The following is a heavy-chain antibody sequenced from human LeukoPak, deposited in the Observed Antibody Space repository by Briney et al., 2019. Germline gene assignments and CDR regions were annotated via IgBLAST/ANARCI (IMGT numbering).Heavy chain of an antibody. Sequence: PSETLSLTCTVSGGSISSYYWSWLRQPPGKGLEWIGYIYYSGSTNYNPSLKSRVTISVDTSKNQFSLKLSSVTAADTAVYYCARRRYSYGYPEVYFDYWGQGTLVTVSS. D-gene: IGHD5-18*01. CDR1: GGSISSYY. J-gene: IGHJ4*02. CDR3: ARRRYSYGYPEVYFDY. CDR2: IYYSGST. V-gene: IGHV4-59*12.